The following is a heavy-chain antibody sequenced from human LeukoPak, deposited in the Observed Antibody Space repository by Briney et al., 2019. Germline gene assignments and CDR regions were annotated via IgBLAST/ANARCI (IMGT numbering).Heavy chain of an antibody. CDR2: INPSGGST. J-gene: IGHJ5*02. CDR3: ARDPPDCSGGSCYPQGWFDP. CDR1: GYTFTSYY. D-gene: IGHD2-15*01. Sequence: GASVKVSCKASGYTFTSYYMHWVRQAPGQGLEWMGIINPSGGSTSYAQKFQGRVTMTRGTSTSTVYMDLSSLRSEDTAVYYCARDPPDCSGGSCYPQGWFDPWGQGTLVTVSS. V-gene: IGHV1-46*01.